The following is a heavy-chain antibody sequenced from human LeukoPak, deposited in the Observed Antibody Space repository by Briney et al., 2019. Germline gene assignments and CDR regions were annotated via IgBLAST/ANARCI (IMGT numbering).Heavy chain of an antibody. J-gene: IGHJ4*02. CDR3: AANYDSSGYYSNFDY. V-gene: IGHV6-1*01. CDR2: TYYRSKWYN. D-gene: IGHD3-22*01. CDR1: GDSVSSNSAA. Sequence: SQTLSLTCAISGDSVSSNSAAWNWIRQSPSRGLEWLGRTYYRSKWYNDYAVSVKSRITINPDTSKNQSSLQLNSVTPEDTAVYYCAANYDSSGYYSNFDYWGQGTLVTVSS.